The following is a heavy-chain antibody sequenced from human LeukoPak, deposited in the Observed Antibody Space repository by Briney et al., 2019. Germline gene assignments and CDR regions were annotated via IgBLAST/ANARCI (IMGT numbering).Heavy chain of an antibody. J-gene: IGHJ3*02. CDR3: ARGGSRLIGAFDI. CDR1: GFTFSSYW. V-gene: IGHV3-74*01. D-gene: IGHD1-26*01. Sequence: GGSLRLSCAASGFTFSSYWIHWVRQAPGKGLVWVSRINSDGSSTYYADSVKGRFTISRDNAKNTLYLQMNSLGAEDTAVYYCARGGSRLIGAFDIWGQGTMVTVSS. CDR2: INSDGSST.